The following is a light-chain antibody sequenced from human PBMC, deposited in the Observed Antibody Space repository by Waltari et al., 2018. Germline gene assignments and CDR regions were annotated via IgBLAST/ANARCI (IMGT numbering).Light chain of an antibody. CDR3: SAYTATDTYV. CDR2: DVS. Sequence: SALTQPASMSGSPGQSITISCTGTRGDIGLYDYVSWYQQHPGKAPKLIISDVSQRPSGFTARFSGSKSGYTASLTISGLQTEDEADYYCSAYTATDTYVFGSGTTVTVL. V-gene: IGLV2-14*03. CDR1: RGDIGLYDY. J-gene: IGLJ1*01.